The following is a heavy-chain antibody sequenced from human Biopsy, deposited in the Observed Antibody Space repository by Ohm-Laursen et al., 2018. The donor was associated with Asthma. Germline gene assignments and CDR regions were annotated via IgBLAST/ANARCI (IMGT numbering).Heavy chain of an antibody. CDR3: ASDFPKDYVRYNFQF. CDR1: GYSLTDLS. V-gene: IGHV1-24*01. D-gene: IGHD4-17*01. J-gene: IGHJ4*02. CDR2: RDHEEGGT. Sequence: GASVKASCKISGYSLTDLSMHWVRQAPGQGLEWMGGRDHEEGGTVNARRFQGRVTMTEDTSTDTAYMELSSLSSDDTAVYYCASDFPKDYVRYNFQFWGQGTLVTVSS.